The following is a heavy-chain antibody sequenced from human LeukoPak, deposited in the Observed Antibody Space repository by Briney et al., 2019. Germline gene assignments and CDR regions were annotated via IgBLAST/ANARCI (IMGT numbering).Heavy chain of an antibody. J-gene: IGHJ4*02. Sequence: ASVKVSCKASGYTFTDYYMHWLRQAPGQGLEWMGWINPNSGGTNYAQKFQGRVAITRDTSITTAYMDLSRLTSDDTAVYYCARDRYGDGFAHFDYWGQGALVTVSS. CDR3: ARDRYGDGFAHFDY. D-gene: IGHD5-24*01. CDR1: GYTFTDYY. V-gene: IGHV1-2*02. CDR2: INPNSGGT.